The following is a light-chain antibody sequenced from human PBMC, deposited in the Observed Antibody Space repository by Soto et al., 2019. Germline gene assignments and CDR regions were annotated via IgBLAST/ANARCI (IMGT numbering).Light chain of an antibody. V-gene: IGKV3-11*01. CDR2: DAS. CDR3: QQRSNWPPPYT. Sequence: EIVLTQAPATLSLSPGERATLSCRASQSVSSYLAWYQQKPGQAPRLLIYDASNRATGIPARFSGSGSGTDFPLTISSLEPEDFAVYFCQQRSNWPPPYTFVQGTKLEIK. J-gene: IGKJ2*01. CDR1: QSVSSY.